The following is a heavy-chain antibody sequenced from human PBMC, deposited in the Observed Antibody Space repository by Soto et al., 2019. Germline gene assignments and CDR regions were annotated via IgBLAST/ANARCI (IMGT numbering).Heavy chain of an antibody. Sequence: QVQLVESGGGVVQPGRSLRLSCAASGFTFSSYAMHWVRQAPGKGLEWVAVISYDGTNKYYADSVKGRFTIARDNSKDTLYLQMNSLGAEDTSVYDCARDEQLALDYWGQGTLVTVSS. CDR3: ARDEQLALDY. J-gene: IGHJ4*02. CDR1: GFTFSSYA. D-gene: IGHD6-6*01. CDR2: ISYDGTNK. V-gene: IGHV3-30-3*01.